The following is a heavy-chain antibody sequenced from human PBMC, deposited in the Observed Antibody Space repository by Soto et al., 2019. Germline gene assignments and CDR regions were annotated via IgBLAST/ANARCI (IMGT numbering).Heavy chain of an antibody. Sequence: SETLSLTCTVSGGSISSYYWSWIRQPPGKGLEWIGYIYYSGSTNYNPSLKSRVTISVDTSKNQFSLKLSSVTAADTAVYYCARRFPSFDYWGQGTLVTVSS. V-gene: IGHV4-59*08. J-gene: IGHJ4*02. CDR2: IYYSGST. CDR1: GGSISSYY. CDR3: ARRFPSFDY.